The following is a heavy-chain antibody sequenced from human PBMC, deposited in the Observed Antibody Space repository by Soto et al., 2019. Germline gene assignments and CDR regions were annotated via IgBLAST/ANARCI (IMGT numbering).Heavy chain of an antibody. CDR3: ASGSYSAGYFDY. V-gene: IGHV3-7*03. J-gene: IGHJ4*02. Sequence: GGSLRLSCAASGFTFGHYWMSWVRQAPGKGLEWVANIKQDGSEKYYVDSVKGRFTISRDNAKNSLYLQMNSLRAEDTAVYYCASGSYSAGYFDYWGQGTLVTVSS. D-gene: IGHD1-26*01. CDR1: GFTFGHYW. CDR2: IKQDGSEK.